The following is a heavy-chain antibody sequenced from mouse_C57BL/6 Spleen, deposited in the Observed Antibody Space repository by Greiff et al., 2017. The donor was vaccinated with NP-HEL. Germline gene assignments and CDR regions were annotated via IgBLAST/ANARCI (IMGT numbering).Heavy chain of an antibody. CDR2: IDPSDSYT. J-gene: IGHJ3*01. Sequence: QVQLQQPGAELVMPGASVKLSCKASGYTFTSYWMHWVKQRPGQGLEWIGEIDPSDSYTNYNQKFKGKSTLTVDKSSSTAYMQLSSLTSEDSAVYYCVRGTYSNYEGFAYWGQGTLVTVSA. CDR3: VRGTYSNYEGFAY. D-gene: IGHD2-5*01. CDR1: GYTFTSYW. V-gene: IGHV1-69*01.